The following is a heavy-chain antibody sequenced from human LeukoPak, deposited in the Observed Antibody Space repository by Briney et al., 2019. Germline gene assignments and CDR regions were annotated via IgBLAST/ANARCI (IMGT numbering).Heavy chain of an antibody. V-gene: IGHV3-9*01. Sequence: GGSLRLSCAASGFTFDDYAMHWVRQAPGRGLEWCSGISWNSGSIGYADSVKGRFTISRDNAKNSLYLQMNSLRAEDTALYYCAKDIGPDSSSWYGAFDIWGQGTMVTVSS. D-gene: IGHD6-13*01. CDR2: ISWNSGSI. J-gene: IGHJ3*02. CDR3: AKDIGPDSSSWYGAFDI. CDR1: GFTFDDYA.